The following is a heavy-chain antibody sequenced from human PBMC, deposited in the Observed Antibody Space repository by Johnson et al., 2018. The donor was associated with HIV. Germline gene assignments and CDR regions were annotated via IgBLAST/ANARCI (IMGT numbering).Heavy chain of an antibody. Sequence: VQLVESGGGLVQPGRSLRLSCAASGFTFDDYAMHWVRQAPGKGLEWVSGISWNSGSIGYADSVKGRFTISRDNAKNTLYLQMNSLRAEDTAVYYCARDQFIVVVMGDAFDIWGQGTMVTVSS. CDR2: ISWNSGSI. D-gene: IGHD2-21*01. CDR1: GFTFDDYA. CDR3: ARDQFIVVVMGDAFDI. V-gene: IGHV3-9*01. J-gene: IGHJ3*02.